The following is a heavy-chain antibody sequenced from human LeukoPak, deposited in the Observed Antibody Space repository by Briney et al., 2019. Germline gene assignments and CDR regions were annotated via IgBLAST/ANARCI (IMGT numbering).Heavy chain of an antibody. CDR3: ARDGGFGGPGGDNWFDS. V-gene: IGHV3-66*02. Sequence: GGSLRLSCAASGFTDSAKYMRWVRQGPGKGLDWISSIYSDGGTNYADSVKGRFTISRDNSKNTLYLQMNSLRPEDTAVYYCARDGGFGGPGGDNWFDSWGQGALVTVSS. CDR1: GFTDSAKY. D-gene: IGHD3-16*01. CDR2: IYSDGGT. J-gene: IGHJ5*01.